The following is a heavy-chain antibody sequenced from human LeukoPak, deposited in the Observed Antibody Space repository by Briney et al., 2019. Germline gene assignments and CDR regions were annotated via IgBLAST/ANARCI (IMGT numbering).Heavy chain of an antibody. Sequence: GGSLRLSCAASGFTFSSYAMTWVRQAPGTGLEWVSSISRSDGTTYYADSVKGRFTISRDNSKNTLYLQMNSLRAEDTAVYYCAKGGDSYGYWGQGTLVTVSS. CDR2: ISRSDGTT. V-gene: IGHV3-23*01. CDR1: GFTFSSYA. CDR3: AKGGDSYGY. J-gene: IGHJ4*02. D-gene: IGHD5-18*01.